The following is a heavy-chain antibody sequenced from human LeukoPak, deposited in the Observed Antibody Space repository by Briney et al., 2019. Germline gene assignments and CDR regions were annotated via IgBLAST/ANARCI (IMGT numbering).Heavy chain of an antibody. CDR3: ARDGDWYGSGSYYNFDAFDI. D-gene: IGHD3-10*01. Sequence: SGGSLRLSCAASGFTFSSYWMSWVRQAPGKGLEWVANIKQDGSEKYYVDSVKGRFTISRDNAKNSLYLQMNSLRAEDTAVCYCARDGDWYGSGSYYNFDAFDIWGQGTMVTVSS. CDR1: GFTFSSYW. V-gene: IGHV3-7*03. CDR2: IKQDGSEK. J-gene: IGHJ3*02.